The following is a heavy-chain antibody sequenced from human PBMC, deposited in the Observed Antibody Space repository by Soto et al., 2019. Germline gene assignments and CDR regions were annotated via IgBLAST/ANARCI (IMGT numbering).Heavy chain of an antibody. CDR1: GDSITSSSFY. Sequence: LSLTCTVSGDSITSSSFYWGWIRQPPGKGLEWIGHIFHTGATYQNPTLKSRLRMSVDTSKNQFSLNLSSVTATDTAIYYCARRRIVPTTNFDYWGQGTLVTVSS. D-gene: IGHD2-21*01. CDR3: ARRRIVPTTNFDY. CDR2: IFHTGAT. V-gene: IGHV4-39*01. J-gene: IGHJ4*02.